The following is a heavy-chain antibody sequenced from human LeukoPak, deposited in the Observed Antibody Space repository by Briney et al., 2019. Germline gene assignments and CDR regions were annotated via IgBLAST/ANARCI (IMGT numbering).Heavy chain of an antibody. D-gene: IGHD6-13*01. J-gene: IGHJ5*02. CDR1: GGSFSGYY. Sequence: PSETLSLTCAVYGGSFSGYYWSWIRRPPGKGLEWIGEINHSGSTNYNPSLKSRVTISVDTSKNQFSLKLSSVTAADTAVYYCARVIAAAGTIWFDPWGQGTLVTVSS. V-gene: IGHV4-34*01. CDR3: ARVIAAAGTIWFDP. CDR2: INHSGST.